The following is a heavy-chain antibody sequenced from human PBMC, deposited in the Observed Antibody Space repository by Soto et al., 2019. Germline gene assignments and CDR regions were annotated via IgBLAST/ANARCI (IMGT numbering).Heavy chain of an antibody. Sequence: PSETLSLTCAVSGGSISSGGYSWSWIRQPPGKGLEWIGYMYHSGSTYYNPSLKSRVTISVDTSKNQFSLKLSSVTAADTAVYYCARGEKEWLLPNNWFDPWGQGTLVTVSS. D-gene: IGHD3-3*01. J-gene: IGHJ5*02. CDR3: ARGEKEWLLPNNWFDP. V-gene: IGHV4-30-2*01. CDR2: MYHSGST. CDR1: GGSISSGGYS.